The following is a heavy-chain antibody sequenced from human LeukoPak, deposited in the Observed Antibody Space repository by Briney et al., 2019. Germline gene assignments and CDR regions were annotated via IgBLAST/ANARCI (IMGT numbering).Heavy chain of an antibody. J-gene: IGHJ4*02. CDR1: GGSISSSSYY. V-gene: IGHV4-39*01. Sequence: PSETLSLTCTVSGGSISSSSYYWGWIRQPPGKGLEWIGSIYYSGSTYYNPSLKSRVTISVDTSKNQFSLKLSSVTAADTAVYYCASQISEQQVTRFDYWGQGTLVTVSS. CDR2: IYYSGST. CDR3: ASQISEQQVTRFDY. D-gene: IGHD6-13*01.